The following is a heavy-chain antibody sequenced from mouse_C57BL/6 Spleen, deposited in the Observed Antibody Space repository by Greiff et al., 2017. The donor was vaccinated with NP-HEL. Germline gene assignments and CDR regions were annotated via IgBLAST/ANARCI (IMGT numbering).Heavy chain of an antibody. CDR3: ARPDYDYDVAWFAY. CDR1: GYTFTSYW. V-gene: IGHV1-53*01. D-gene: IGHD2-4*01. CDR2: INPSNGGT. Sequence: QVHVKQPGTELVKPGASVKLSCKASGYTFTSYWMHWVKQRPGQGLEWIGNINPSNGGTNYNEQFKSKATLTVDKSSSTAYMQLSSLTSEDSAVYYCARPDYDYDVAWFAYWGQGTLVTVSA. J-gene: IGHJ3*01.